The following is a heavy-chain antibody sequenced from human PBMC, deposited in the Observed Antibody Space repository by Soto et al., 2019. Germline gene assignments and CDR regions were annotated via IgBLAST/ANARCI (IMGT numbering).Heavy chain of an antibody. V-gene: IGHV3-15*01. Sequence: GGSLRLSRAASGFSFRTTWMAWVRQAPGKGLEWVGRIKSKNAGETTDYADPVKGRFTISRDNAKNSLYLQMNSLRDEDTAVYYCARDSGIVVVPAASDVWGQGTTVTVSS. CDR1: GFSFRTTW. D-gene: IGHD2-2*01. CDR3: ARDSGIVVVPAASDV. J-gene: IGHJ6*02. CDR2: IKSKNAGETT.